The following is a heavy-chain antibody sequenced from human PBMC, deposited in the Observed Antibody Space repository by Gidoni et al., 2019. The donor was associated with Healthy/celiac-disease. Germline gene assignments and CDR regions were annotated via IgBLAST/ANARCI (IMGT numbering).Heavy chain of an antibody. V-gene: IGHV4-31*02. Sequence: TYYNPSLKSRVTISVDTSKNQFSLKLSSVTAADTAVYYCARAQRIFGVVTYYYYGMDVWGQGTTVTVSS. CDR3: ARAQRIFGVVTYYYYGMDV. J-gene: IGHJ6*02. CDR2: T. D-gene: IGHD3-3*02.